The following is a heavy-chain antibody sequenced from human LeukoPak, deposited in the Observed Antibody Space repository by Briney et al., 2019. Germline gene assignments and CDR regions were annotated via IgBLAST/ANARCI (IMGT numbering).Heavy chain of an antibody. V-gene: IGHV4-61*02. CDR1: GGSIRSGSYY. CDR3: AREVGSVGRHDIDV. Sequence: ASETLSLTCSVSGGSIRSGSYYWSWIRQPAAKGLEWIDRIFGSGSADYNPSLETRGTISADRSKNSFSLRRSSVTATDTGVYYCAREVGSVGRHDIDVWGKGTSVTISS. D-gene: IGHD1-1*01. J-gene: IGHJ6*03. CDR2: IFGSGSA.